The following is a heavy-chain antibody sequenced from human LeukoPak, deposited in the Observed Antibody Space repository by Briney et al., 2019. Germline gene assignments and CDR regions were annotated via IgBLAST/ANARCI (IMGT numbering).Heavy chain of an antibody. CDR2: IYPGHSDT. CDR3: ATALSSGSYYKAPDY. V-gene: IGHV5-51*01. D-gene: IGHD3-10*02. J-gene: IGHJ4*02. Sequence: ESLKISCKGSGYSFTSYWIGWVRQMPGKGLEWMGIIYPGHSDTRYSPSFQGQVTISADKSISTAYLQWSSLKASDTAMYYRATALSSGSYYKAPDYWGQGTLVTVSS. CDR1: GYSFTSYW.